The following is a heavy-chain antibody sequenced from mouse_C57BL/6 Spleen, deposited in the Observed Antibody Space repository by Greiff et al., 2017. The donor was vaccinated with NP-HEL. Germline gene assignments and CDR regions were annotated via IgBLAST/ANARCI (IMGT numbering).Heavy chain of an antibody. CDR2: ISGGGGNT. D-gene: IGHD2-4*01. CDR1: GFTFSSYT. V-gene: IGHV5-9*01. CDR3: ARQGLRQAAWFAY. Sequence: EVHLLESGGGLVKPGGSLKLSCAASGFTFSSYTMSWVRQTPEKRLEWVATISGGGGNTYYPDSVKGRFTISRDNAKNTLYLQMSSVRSEDTALYYCARQGLRQAAWFAYWGQGTLVTVSA. J-gene: IGHJ3*01.